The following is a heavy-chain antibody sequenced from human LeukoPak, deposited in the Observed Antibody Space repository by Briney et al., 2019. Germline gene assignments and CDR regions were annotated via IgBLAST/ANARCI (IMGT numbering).Heavy chain of an antibody. CDR2: ISGSGGST. CDR1: GFTFSSYA. J-gene: IGHJ4*02. Sequence: SGGSLRLSCAASGFTFSSYAMSWVRQAPGKGLEWVSAISGSGGSTYYADSVKGRFTISRDNSKNTLYLQMNSLRAEDTAVYYCAKVSTDIVVVVAAINYFDYWGQGTLVTVSS. CDR3: AKVSTDIVVVVAAINYFDY. V-gene: IGHV3-23*01. D-gene: IGHD2-15*01.